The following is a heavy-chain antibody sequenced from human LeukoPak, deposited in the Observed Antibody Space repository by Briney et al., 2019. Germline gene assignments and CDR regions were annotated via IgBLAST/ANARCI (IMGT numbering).Heavy chain of an antibody. Sequence: PAETLTLTCTVSGGSISTYFWTWIRQPAGKGLEWIGLIYTTGSTNYSPSLKSRVTMSVDTSKNQFSLKLSSVTAADTAVYYCARARTSGWWIDAFDIWGHGTMVSVSS. CDR3: ARARTSGWWIDAFDI. CDR2: IYTTGST. J-gene: IGHJ3*02. D-gene: IGHD6-19*01. V-gene: IGHV4-4*07. CDR1: GGSISTYF.